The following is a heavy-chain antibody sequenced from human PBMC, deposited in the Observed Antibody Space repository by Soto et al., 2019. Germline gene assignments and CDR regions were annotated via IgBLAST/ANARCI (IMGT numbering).Heavy chain of an antibody. CDR1: GGSISSGDYY. V-gene: IGHV4-30-4*01. CDR3: ANTHYDILTGYSYFDY. Sequence: QVQLQESGPGLVKPSQTLSLTCTVSGGSISSGDYYWSWIRQPPGKGLEWIGYIYYSGSTYYNPSLKSRVTISVATSKNQFSLKLSSVTAADTAVYYCANTHYDILTGYSYFDYWGQGTLVTVSS. J-gene: IGHJ4*02. CDR2: IYYSGST. D-gene: IGHD3-9*01.